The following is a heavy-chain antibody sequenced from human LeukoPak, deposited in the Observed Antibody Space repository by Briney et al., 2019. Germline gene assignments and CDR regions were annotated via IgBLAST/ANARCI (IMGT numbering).Heavy chain of an antibody. CDR2: IYYSGST. CDR1: GGSISSHY. V-gene: IGHV4-59*11. CDR3: ARGGRRDGHFDY. J-gene: IGHJ4*02. Sequence: SETLSLTCTVSGGSISSHYWSWIRQPPGKGLEWIGYIYYSGSTNYNPSLKSRVTISVDTSKNQFSLKLSSMTAADTAVYYCARGGRRDGHFDYWGQGTLVTVSS. D-gene: IGHD5-24*01.